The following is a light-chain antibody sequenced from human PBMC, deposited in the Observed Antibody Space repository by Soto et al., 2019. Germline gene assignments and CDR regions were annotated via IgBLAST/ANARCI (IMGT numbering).Light chain of an antibody. V-gene: IGKV1-9*01. CDR3: QQVNSYPLT. Sequence: DIQLTQSPSFLSASVGDRVTITCRASQDISNYLACYQHKPGKAPKFLIYGTSTVQSGVPSRFSGSGSGTEFTLTIRSLQPEDFATYYCQQVNSYPLTFGGGTKVEIK. CDR1: QDISNY. CDR2: GTS. J-gene: IGKJ4*01.